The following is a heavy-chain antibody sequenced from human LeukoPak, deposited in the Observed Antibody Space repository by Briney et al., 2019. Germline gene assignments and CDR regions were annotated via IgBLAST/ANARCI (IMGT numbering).Heavy chain of an antibody. CDR3: ARLLNDYGDNWFDP. CDR1: GFTFSSYS. V-gene: IGHV3-21*01. CDR2: ISSTGSYI. Sequence: GGSLRLSCAASGFTFSSYSMNWVRQAPGKGLEWVSSISSTGSYIYYADSVKGRFTISRDNAKNSLYLQMNSLRAEDTAVYYCARLLNDYGDNWFDPWGQGTLVTVSS. D-gene: IGHD4-17*01. J-gene: IGHJ5*02.